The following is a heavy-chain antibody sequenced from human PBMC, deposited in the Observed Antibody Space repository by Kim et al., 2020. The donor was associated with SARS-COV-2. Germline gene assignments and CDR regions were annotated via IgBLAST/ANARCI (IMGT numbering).Heavy chain of an antibody. V-gene: IGHV3-7*01. Sequence: DSVKGRFTIPRDNAKNSLYLQMNSLRAEDTAVYYCARDRVGVVTISYFDYWGQGTLVTVSS. CDR3: ARDRVGVVTISYFDY. J-gene: IGHJ4*02. D-gene: IGHD3-3*01.